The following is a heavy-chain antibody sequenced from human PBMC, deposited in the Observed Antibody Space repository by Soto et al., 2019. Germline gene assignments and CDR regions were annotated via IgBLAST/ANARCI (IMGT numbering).Heavy chain of an antibody. J-gene: IGHJ3*02. V-gene: IGHV1-69*01. CDR3: ASRGIAAAGVDAFDI. Sequence: QVQLVQSGAEVKKPGSSVKVSCKASGGTFSSYAISWVRQAPGQGLEWMGGIIPIFGTANYAQKFQGRVTITADESTSTAYMELSSLRSEETVVYYCASRGIAAAGVDAFDIWCQGKMVTFSS. CDR1: GGTFSSYA. D-gene: IGHD6-25*01. CDR2: IIPIFGTA.